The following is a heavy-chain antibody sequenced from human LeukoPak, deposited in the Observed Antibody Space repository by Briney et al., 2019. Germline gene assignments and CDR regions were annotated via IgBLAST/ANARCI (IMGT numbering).Heavy chain of an antibody. CDR2: ISGSGGST. D-gene: IGHD2-2*02. CDR3: ARYCSSTSCYTWGGDYYYYGMDV. Sequence: GGSLRLSCAASGFTFSSYAMSWVRQAPGKGLEWVSTISGSGGSTYSADSVKGRFTISRDNSKNTLYLQMNSLRAEDTAVYYCARYCSSTSCYTWGGDYYYYGMDVWGQGTTVTVSS. J-gene: IGHJ6*02. V-gene: IGHV3-23*01. CDR1: GFTFSSYA.